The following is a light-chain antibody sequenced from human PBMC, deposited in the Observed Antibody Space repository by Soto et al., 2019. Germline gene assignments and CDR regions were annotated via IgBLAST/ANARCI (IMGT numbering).Light chain of an antibody. Sequence: QSVLTQPPSVSGAPGQRVTISCTGSSSNIGAGYDVHWYQQLPGTAPKLPIYGNSNRPSGVPDRFSGSKSGTSASLAITGLQAEDEADYYCQSYDSSQGVFGGGTKLTVL. CDR1: SSNIGAGYD. J-gene: IGLJ2*01. CDR3: QSYDSSQGV. CDR2: GNS. V-gene: IGLV1-40*01.